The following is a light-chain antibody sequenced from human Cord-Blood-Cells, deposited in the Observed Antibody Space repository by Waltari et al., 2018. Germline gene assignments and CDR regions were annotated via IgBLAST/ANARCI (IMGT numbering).Light chain of an antibody. V-gene: IGLV2-23*01. J-gene: IGLJ2*01. CDR1: SSDVGSYNL. CDR3: CSYAGSSTYVV. CDR2: EGS. Sequence: QSALTQPASVSGSPGQSITISCTGTSSDVGSYNLVSWYQQHPGKAPKLMIYEGSKRPSGVSKRCSGSKSGNTASLTISGLQAEDEADYYCCSYAGSSTYVVFGGGTQLTVL.